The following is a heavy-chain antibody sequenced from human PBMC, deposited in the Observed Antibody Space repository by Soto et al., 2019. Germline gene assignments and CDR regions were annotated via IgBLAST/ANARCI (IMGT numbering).Heavy chain of an antibody. Sequence: LVESGGGVVQPGTSLTLSCAASGFPFHASGLQWLRQPPGKGLECVAVIYYDGTTKYYADSVKGRFTISRDNSETSVYLQMNRLTVNETAVYYCARGSGVADSWGQGTLVTV. D-gene: IGHD3-10*01. CDR2: IYYDGTTK. V-gene: IGHV3-33*01. CDR1: GFPFHASG. CDR3: ARGSGVADS. J-gene: IGHJ5*01.